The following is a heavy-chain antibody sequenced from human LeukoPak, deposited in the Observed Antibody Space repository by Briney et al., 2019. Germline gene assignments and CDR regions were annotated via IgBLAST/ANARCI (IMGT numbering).Heavy chain of an antibody. CDR3: TRDHGLDV. V-gene: IGHV3-74*01. Sequence: WGYLRFSCAGSGFTCSSYWLSWVRQAQGKGLMWVSQINSDGSATSCADPVKGRCTISRDNAKNMLYLEMNSLRVEDTAVYFCTRDHGLDVWGQGTTVTVSS. CDR1: GFTCSSYW. J-gene: IGHJ6*02. CDR2: INSDGSAT.